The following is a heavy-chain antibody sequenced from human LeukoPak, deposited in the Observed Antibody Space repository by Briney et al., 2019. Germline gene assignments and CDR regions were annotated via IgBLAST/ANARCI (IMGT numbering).Heavy chain of an antibody. CDR1: GGSISSGGYY. J-gene: IGHJ6*03. CDR3: ARDRRYYDFWSGPQYYMDV. Sequence: PSQTLSLTCTVSGGSISSGGYYWSWIRQPPGKGLEWIGYIYHSGSTYYNPSLKSRVTISVDTSKNQFSLKLSSVTAADTAVYYCARDRRYYDFWSGPQYYMDVWGKGTTVTVSS. CDR2: IYHSGST. D-gene: IGHD3-3*01. V-gene: IGHV4-30-2*01.